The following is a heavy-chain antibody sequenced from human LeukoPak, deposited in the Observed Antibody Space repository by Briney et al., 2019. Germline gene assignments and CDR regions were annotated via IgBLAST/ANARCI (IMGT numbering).Heavy chain of an antibody. Sequence: GGSLRLSCAASGFTVSSNYMSWVRQAPGKGLEWVSVIYSGGTTYYADSVKGRFTISRDNAKDSLYLQMNSLRAEDTAVYYCARGGYSSSYWYFDYWGQGTLVTVSS. CDR2: IYSGGTT. CDR1: GFTVSSNY. D-gene: IGHD6-13*01. J-gene: IGHJ4*02. V-gene: IGHV3-53*01. CDR3: ARGGYSSSYWYFDY.